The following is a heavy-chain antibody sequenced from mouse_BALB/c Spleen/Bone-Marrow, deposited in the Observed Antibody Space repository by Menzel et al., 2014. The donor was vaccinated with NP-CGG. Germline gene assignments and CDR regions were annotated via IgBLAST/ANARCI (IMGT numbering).Heavy chain of an antibody. CDR3: GRYSYGAMDF. Sequence: EVQLPQSGPELVKPGASVKLSCRASGFSFTDYFINWVKQSHGKSLEWIGRIHPYNGDTFYNQKFKVKATLTVDKSSNTALMELLSLTSEDSADYYCGRYSYGAMDFWGQGTSVTVSS. V-gene: IGHV1-37*01. D-gene: IGHD2-12*01. J-gene: IGHJ4*01. CDR1: GFSFTDYF. CDR2: IHPYNGDT.